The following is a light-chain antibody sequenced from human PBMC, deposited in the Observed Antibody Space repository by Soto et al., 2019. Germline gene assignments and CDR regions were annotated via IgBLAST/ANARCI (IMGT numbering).Light chain of an antibody. CDR2: DIS. CDR1: QRVSSN. Sequence: EIVMTQSPATLSVAPGERATLSCRASQRVSSNLAWYQQKPGQAPSLLIYDISARATGIPTRFSGSGSGTEFTLTISSLQSEDVAVYYCQQYNDCPLTFGGGTKVEIK. CDR3: QQYNDCPLT. V-gene: IGKV3D-15*01. J-gene: IGKJ4*01.